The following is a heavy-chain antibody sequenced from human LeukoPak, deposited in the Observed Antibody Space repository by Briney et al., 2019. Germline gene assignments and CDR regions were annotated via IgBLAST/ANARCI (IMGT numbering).Heavy chain of an antibody. V-gene: IGHV3-30*02. CDR3: AKVREDFDY. CDR2: IWYDGSNK. CDR1: GFTFITYG. D-gene: IGHD3-10*01. J-gene: IGHJ4*02. Sequence: PGGSLRLSCAASGFTFITYGMHWVRQAPGKGLEWVALIWYDGSNKYYADSVKGRFTISRDNSKNTLYLQMNSLRAEDTAVYYCAKVREDFDYWGQGTLVTVSS.